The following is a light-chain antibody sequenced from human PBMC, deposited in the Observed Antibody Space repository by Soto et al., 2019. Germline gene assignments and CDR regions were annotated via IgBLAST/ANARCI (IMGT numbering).Light chain of an antibody. CDR2: DVS. CDR1: SSDVGGYNY. J-gene: IGLJ1*01. Sequence: ALAQPRSVSGSPGQSVTISCTGTSSDVGGYNYVSWYQQHPGKAPKLMIYDVSKRPSGVPDRFSGSKSGNTASLTISGLQAEDEADYYCCSYAGSYTYVFGAGTKVTVL. CDR3: CSYAGSYTYV. V-gene: IGLV2-11*01.